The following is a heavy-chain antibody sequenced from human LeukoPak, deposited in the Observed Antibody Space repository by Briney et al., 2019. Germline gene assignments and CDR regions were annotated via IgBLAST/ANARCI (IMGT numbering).Heavy chain of an antibody. Sequence: PSETLSLTCTVSGYSISSGYYWGWIRQPPGKGLEWIGSIYHSGSTYYNPSLKSRVTISVDTSKNQFSLNRISVTAADTAYYMDVWGKGTTVTISS. CDR2: IYHSGST. CDR1: GYSISSGYY. CDR3: V. V-gene: IGHV4-38-2*02. J-gene: IGHJ6*03.